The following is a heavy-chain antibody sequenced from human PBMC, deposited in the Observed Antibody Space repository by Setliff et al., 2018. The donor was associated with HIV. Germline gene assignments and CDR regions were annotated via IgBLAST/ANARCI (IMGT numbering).Heavy chain of an antibody. D-gene: IGHD3-3*01. Sequence: ASVKVSCKAAGYSFHSYGLSWVRLAPGQGLEWMGWISPYNGNTNYAQRFQGRLTMTTDTSTITAYMELRSLRSDDTAVYYCARVRERIGVTGTDDAFDIWGQGTAGTVSS. J-gene: IGHJ3*02. CDR3: ARVRERIGVTGTDDAFDI. CDR2: ISPYNGNT. V-gene: IGHV1-18*01. CDR1: GYSFHSYG.